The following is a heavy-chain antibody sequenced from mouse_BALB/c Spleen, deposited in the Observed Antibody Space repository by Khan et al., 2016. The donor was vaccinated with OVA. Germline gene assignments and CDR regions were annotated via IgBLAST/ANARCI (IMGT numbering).Heavy chain of an antibody. V-gene: IGHV14-3*02. Sequence: VQLKESGAELVKPGASVKLSCTASGFNIKDTYMHWVKQRPEQGLEWIGRIAPANGNTKYDPKFHGKATIKADTSSNTAYLQLSSLTSEDTAVYYGAHPSYDPRNFDVWGAGTTVTVSS. CDR3: AHPSYDPRNFDV. D-gene: IGHD2-3*01. CDR2: IAPANGNT. CDR1: GFNIKDTY. J-gene: IGHJ1*01.